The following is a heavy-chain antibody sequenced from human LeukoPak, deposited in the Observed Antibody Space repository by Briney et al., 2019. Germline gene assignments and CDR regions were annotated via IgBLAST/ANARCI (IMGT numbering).Heavy chain of an antibody. CDR2: VSPNSGDS. CDR1: GYTFTSYD. J-gene: IGHJ4*02. V-gene: IGHV1-8*01. Sequence: ASVKVSCKTSGYTFTSYDINWLRQATGQGPEWMGRVSPNSGDSDYAQKFQGRVTMTRDTSISTAYMELSSLTYEDTAVYYCASYNGYAKWGQGTLVTVSS. D-gene: IGHD5-12*01. CDR3: ASYNGYAK.